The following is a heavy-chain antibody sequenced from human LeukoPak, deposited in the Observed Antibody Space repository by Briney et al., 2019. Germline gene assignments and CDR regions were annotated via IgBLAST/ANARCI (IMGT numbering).Heavy chain of an antibody. CDR1: GGSISSGSYY. J-gene: IGHJ4*02. V-gene: IGHV4-61*02. CDR3: ARDNPIAAAVDY. Sequence: SEILSLTCTVSGGSISSGSYYWSWIRQPAGKGLEWIGRTYTSGSTNYNPSLKSRVTISVDTSKNQFSLKLSSVTAADTAVYYCARDNPIAAAVDYWGQGTLVTVSS. CDR2: TYTSGST. D-gene: IGHD6-13*01.